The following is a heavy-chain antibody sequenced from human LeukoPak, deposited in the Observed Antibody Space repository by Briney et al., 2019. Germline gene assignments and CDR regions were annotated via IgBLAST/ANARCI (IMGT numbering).Heavy chain of an antibody. Sequence: PWGSLRLSCAVSGFTFDDYSMHWVRQAPGKGLQWVSLISGDGGSSYYAGSVKGRFTVSRDNNKTSLDLQMNRLRPEDTALYYCAKGADPLTWRMTTVAGTRFDFWGQGTLVTVSS. J-gene: IGHJ4*02. V-gene: IGHV3-43*02. CDR1: GFTFDDYS. CDR3: AKGADPLTWRMTTVAGTRFDF. CDR2: ISGDGGSS. D-gene: IGHD6-19*01.